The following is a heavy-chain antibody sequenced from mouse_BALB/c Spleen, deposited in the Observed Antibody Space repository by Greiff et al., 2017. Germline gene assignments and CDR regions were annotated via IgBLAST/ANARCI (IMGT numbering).Heavy chain of an antibody. CDR3: ARRVRGAMDY. D-gene: IGHD2-14*01. CDR2: ISNGGGST. J-gene: IGHJ4*01. CDR1: GFTFSSYT. Sequence: EVMLVESGGGLVQPGGSLKLSCAASGFTFSSYTMSWVRQTPEKRLEWVAYISNGGGSTYYPDTVKGRFTISRDNAKNTLYLQMSSLKSEDTAMYYCARRVRGAMDYWGQGTSVTVSS. V-gene: IGHV5-12-2*01.